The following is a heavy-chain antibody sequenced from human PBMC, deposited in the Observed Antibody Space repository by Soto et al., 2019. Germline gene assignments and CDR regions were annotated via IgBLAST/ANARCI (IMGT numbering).Heavy chain of an antibody. CDR3: ARDGGRHSGGMGY. V-gene: IGHV1-69*01. D-gene: IGHD1-26*01. CDR1: GGTFSSYS. CDR2: IIPIFDTA. J-gene: IGHJ4*02. Sequence: QVQLVQSGAEVKKPGSSVKVSCKASGGTFSSYSINWVRQAPGQGLEWMGEIIPIFDTANYAQKFQGRVTITAVESTSAAYMELSSLRSEDTAVYYCARDGGRHSGGMGYWSQGTLVTGSS.